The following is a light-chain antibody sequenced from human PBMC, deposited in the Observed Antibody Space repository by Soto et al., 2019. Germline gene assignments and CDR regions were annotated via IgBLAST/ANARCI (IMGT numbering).Light chain of an antibody. CDR3: QQYKSYWT. CDR2: KAS. CDR1: QSINSW. Sequence: DIQMTQSPSTLSASVGDRVTITCRASQSINSWLAWYQQKPGKAPKVLIYKASSLESGVPSRFSGSGSGTEFTLTISSLQPDDFATYYCQQYKSYWTFGQGTKVDI. J-gene: IGKJ1*01. V-gene: IGKV1-5*03.